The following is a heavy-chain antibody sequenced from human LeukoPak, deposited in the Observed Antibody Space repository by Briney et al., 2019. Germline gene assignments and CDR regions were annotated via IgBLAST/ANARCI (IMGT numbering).Heavy chain of an antibody. V-gene: IGHV4-39*01. CDR2: IYYSGST. D-gene: IGHD6-6*01. J-gene: IGHJ6*03. CDR1: GGSISSSSYY. Sequence: SETLSLTCTVSGGSISSSSYYWGWIRQPPGKGLEWIGSIYYSGSTYYNPSLKSRVTISVDTSKNQFSLKLSSVTAADTAVYYCARSYSSSSHYYYYYTDVWGKGTTVTVSS. CDR3: ARSYSSSSHYYYYYTDV.